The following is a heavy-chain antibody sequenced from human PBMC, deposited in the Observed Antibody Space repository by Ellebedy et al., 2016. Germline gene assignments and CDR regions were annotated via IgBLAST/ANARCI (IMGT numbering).Heavy chain of an antibody. D-gene: IGHD1-26*01. Sequence: GESLKISCAASGFTVSTNYMKWVRQAPGKGLEWVAVISSGGGIEIYSDSVQGRFTISRDNSKNTLYLQMNSLRAEDTAVYYCARDPVMGVPDYFDYWGQGTLVTVSS. CDR1: GFTVSTNY. CDR2: ISSGGGIE. J-gene: IGHJ4*02. CDR3: ARDPVMGVPDYFDY. V-gene: IGHV3-30*01.